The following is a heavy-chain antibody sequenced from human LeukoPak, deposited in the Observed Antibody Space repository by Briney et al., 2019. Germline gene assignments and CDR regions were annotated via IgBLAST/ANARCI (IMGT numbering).Heavy chain of an antibody. CDR2: SHYSGTT. Sequence: SETLSLTCTVSGASISTSFYWGWIRQPPGEGLEGIGSSHYSGTTYYHPALKSRPPLSVDTSENHFSLSLRSVTAEDTAVYYCARVRSTGLVDYWGQGTLVTVSS. J-gene: IGHJ4*02. CDR1: GASISTSFY. V-gene: IGHV4-39*02. D-gene: IGHD1-1*01. CDR3: ARVRSTGLVDY.